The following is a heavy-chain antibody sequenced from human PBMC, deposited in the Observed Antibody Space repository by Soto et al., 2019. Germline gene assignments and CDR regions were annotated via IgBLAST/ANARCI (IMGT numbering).Heavy chain of an antibody. CDR1: GDTFSSYA. J-gene: IGHJ4*02. CDR3: ARLRMATALIFDY. Sequence: SVKVSCKASGDTFSSYAISWVRQAPGQGLEWMGGISPIFGTANYAQKFQGRVTITADESTSTAYMELSSLRSEDTAVYYCARLRMATALIFDYWGQGTLVT. V-gene: IGHV1-69*13. CDR2: ISPIFGTA. D-gene: IGHD5-18*01.